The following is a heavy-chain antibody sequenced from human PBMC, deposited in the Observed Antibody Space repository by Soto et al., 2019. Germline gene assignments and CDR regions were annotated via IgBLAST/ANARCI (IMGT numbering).Heavy chain of an antibody. CDR1: GFTFSSYS. CDR3: AREDYGAAFDI. V-gene: IGHV3-48*01. CDR2: ISSSSSTI. D-gene: IGHD4-17*01. Sequence: EVQLVESGGGLVQPGGSPRLSCAASGFTFSSYSMNWVRQAPGKGLEWVSYISSSSSTIYYADSVKGRFTISRDNAKNSLYLQMNSLRAEDTAVYYCAREDYGAAFDIWGQGTMVTVSS. J-gene: IGHJ3*02.